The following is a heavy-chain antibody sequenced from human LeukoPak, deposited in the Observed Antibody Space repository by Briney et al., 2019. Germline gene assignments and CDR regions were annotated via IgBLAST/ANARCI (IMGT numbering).Heavy chain of an antibody. J-gene: IGHJ4*02. D-gene: IGHD5-12*01. CDR2: INSDGSSK. CDR1: GFTFSSYW. CDR3: VREGVAY. Sequence: GGSLRLSCAASGFTFSSYWVYWVRQAPGKGLVWVSRINSDGSSKTYADSVKGRFTISRDNAKNTLCLQMNSLRAEDTAVYYCVREGVAYWGQGTLVTVSS. V-gene: IGHV3-74*01.